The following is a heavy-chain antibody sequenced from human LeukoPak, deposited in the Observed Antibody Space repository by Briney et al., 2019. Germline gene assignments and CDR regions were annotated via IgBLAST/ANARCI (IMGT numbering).Heavy chain of an antibody. CDR1: GGSIMSSNYY. CDR2: IYYSGNT. Sequence: PSETLSLTCAVSGGSIMSSNYYWGWIRQPPGKGLEWLGNIYYSGNTDYNLSLKSRVTISVDTSKKQVSLKLSSVTAAETAVYYCASLYYFDRSRGWNYWGQGTLVTVSS. J-gene: IGHJ4*02. V-gene: IGHV4-39*01. D-gene: IGHD3-22*01. CDR3: ASLYYFDRSRGWNY.